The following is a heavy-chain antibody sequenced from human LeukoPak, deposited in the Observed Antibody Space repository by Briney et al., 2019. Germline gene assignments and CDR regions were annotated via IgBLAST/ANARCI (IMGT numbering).Heavy chain of an antibody. V-gene: IGHV4-39*01. D-gene: IGHD3-9*01. CDR1: GGSIGTTNYY. Sequence: KPSETLSLTCTVSGGSIGTTNYYWGWLRQPPGKGLDWIGSIYYSETTYDNPSLESRVTISIETSKNQFSLKLSSVTAADTAVYYCARQRADYFYYYVDVWGKGTTVTVS. CDR2: IYYSETT. CDR3: ARQRADYFYYYVDV. J-gene: IGHJ6*03.